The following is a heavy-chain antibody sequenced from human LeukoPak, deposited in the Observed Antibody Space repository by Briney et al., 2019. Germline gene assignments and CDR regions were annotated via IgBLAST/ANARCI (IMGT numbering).Heavy chain of an antibody. CDR1: GGSFSGYY. CDR3: ARAVYYGSGSPLQIYYYGMDV. V-gene: IGHV4-34*01. CDR2: INHSGST. J-gene: IGHJ6*02. D-gene: IGHD3-10*01. Sequence: SETLSLTCAVYGGSFSGYYWSWIRQPPGKGLEWIGEINHSGSTNYNPSLKSRVTISVDTSKNQFSLKLSSVTAADTAVYYCARAVYYGSGSPLQIYYYGMDVWGQGTTVTVSS.